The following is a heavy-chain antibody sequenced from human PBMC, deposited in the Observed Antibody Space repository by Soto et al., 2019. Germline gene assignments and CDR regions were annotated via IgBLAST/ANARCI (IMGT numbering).Heavy chain of an antibody. CDR2: IYNTGST. D-gene: IGHD4-17*01. J-gene: IGHJ5*02. Sequence: QLQLQESGPGLVKPSETLSLTCTVSGGSISSSLNYWGWIRQPPGNGLEWIGSIYNTGSTYDNPSLKSRVTMSVDTSKNQFSLKLSSVTAADTAIYYCARYIRGAVTMNWFDPWGQGTLVTVSS. CDR3: ARYIRGAVTMNWFDP. CDR1: GGSISSSLNY. V-gene: IGHV4-39*01.